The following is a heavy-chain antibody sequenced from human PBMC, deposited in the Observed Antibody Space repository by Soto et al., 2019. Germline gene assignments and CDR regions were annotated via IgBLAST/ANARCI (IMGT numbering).Heavy chain of an antibody. CDR3: AGGYDRWGEDWFDP. D-gene: IGHD5-12*01. CDR1: GYTFTDFG. CDR2: ISGCDGDR. J-gene: IGHJ5*02. V-gene: IGHV1-18*01. Sequence: QVHLVQSGGEMKKLGASVKVSCKASGYTFTDFGISWVRQAPGQGLEWMGWISGCDGDRNYAQKSHGRFTQTTDTTGTTDYMELRSMTSADAAIYYFAGGYDRWGEDWFDPWGQGTLVTVSS.